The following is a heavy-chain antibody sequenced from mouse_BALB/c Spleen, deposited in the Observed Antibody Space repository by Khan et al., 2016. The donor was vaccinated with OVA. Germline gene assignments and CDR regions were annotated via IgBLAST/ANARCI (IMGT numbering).Heavy chain of an antibody. V-gene: IGHV1-4*01. J-gene: IGHJ4*01. D-gene: IGHD2-14*01. CDR1: GYSFTSHT. Sequence: VQLQQSGAELARPGASVKMSCKASGYSFTSHTMHWVKQRPGQGLEWIGYINPRSGYTNYNQKFNDKATLTADKSSSTACMQLSSLTSEDSAVYYCARRTTGYALDYWGQGTSVTVSS. CDR3: ARRTTGYALDY. CDR2: INPRSGYT.